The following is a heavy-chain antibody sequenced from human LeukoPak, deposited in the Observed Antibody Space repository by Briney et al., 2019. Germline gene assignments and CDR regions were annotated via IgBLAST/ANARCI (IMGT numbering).Heavy chain of an antibody. Sequence: SETLSLTCTVSGGSISSTNHHWGWIRQPPGKGLEWIGTFHYSGITYRYPSLKSRVTISVDTSKNQFSLRLTTVTAADTAVYYCAILEQWLALDHWGQGTLVRVSS. CDR2: FHYSGIT. CDR3: AILEQWLALDH. CDR1: GGSISSTNHH. D-gene: IGHD6-19*01. J-gene: IGHJ4*02. V-gene: IGHV4-39*01.